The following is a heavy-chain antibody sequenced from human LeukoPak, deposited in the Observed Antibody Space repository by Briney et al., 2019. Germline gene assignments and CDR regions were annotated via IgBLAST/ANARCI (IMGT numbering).Heavy chain of an antibody. J-gene: IGHJ6*02. D-gene: IGHD6-13*01. Sequence: ASVKVSCKASGYTFTSYAMHWVRQAPGQRLEWMGWINAGNGNTKYSQKFQGRVTITRDTSASTAYMELSSLRSEDTAVYYCASRSSLSFYYYGMDVWGQGTMVTVSS. CDR1: GYTFTSYA. V-gene: IGHV1-3*01. CDR2: INAGNGNT. CDR3: ASRSSLSFYYYGMDV.